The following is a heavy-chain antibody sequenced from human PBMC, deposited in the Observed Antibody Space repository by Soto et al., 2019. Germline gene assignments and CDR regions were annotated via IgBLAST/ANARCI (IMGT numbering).Heavy chain of an antibody. CDR2: ISYDGSNK. D-gene: IGHD3-9*01. Sequence: PSETLSLTCTVSGGSISSGGYYWSWVRQAPGKGLEWVAVISYDGSNKYYADSVKGRFTISRDNSKNTLYLQMNSLRAEDTAVYYCAKDHLDYDILTGYYRFYYYYYGMDVWGQGTTVTVSS. V-gene: IGHV3-30*18. CDR3: AKDHLDYDILTGYYRFYYYYYGMDV. J-gene: IGHJ6*02. CDR1: GGSISSGG.